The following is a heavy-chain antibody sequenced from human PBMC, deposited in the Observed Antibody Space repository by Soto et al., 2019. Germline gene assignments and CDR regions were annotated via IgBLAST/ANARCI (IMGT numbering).Heavy chain of an antibody. V-gene: IGHV1-3*01. CDR3: ARDQRVGYCSSTSCHSPPHYAY. Sequence: ASVKVSCKASGYTFTSYAMHWVRQAPGQRLEWMGWINAGNGNTKYSQKFQGRVTITRDTSASTAYMELSSLRSEDTAVYYCARDQRVGYCSSTSCHSPPHYAYWGQGTLVTVSS. CDR1: GYTFTSYA. CDR2: INAGNGNT. D-gene: IGHD2-2*01. J-gene: IGHJ4*02.